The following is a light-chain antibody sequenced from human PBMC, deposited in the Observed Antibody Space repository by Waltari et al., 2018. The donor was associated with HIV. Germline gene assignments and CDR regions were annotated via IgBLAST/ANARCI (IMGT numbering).Light chain of an antibody. CDR1: SSNIGANYD. Sequence: QSVLTQPPSVSGAPGQRVTISCTGSSSNIGANYDVHWYQHLPGTAPKLLIYGNIYLPSGVPDRFSASKSVTSASLAITGLQTDDEADYYCQSYDSSLSGWVFGGGTKLTV. CDR2: GNI. CDR3: QSYDSSLSGWV. V-gene: IGLV1-40*01. J-gene: IGLJ3*02.